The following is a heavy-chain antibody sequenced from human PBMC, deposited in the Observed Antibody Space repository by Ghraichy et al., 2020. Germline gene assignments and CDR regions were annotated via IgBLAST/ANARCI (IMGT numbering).Heavy chain of an antibody. D-gene: IGHD3-3*01. J-gene: IGHJ6*02. CDR3: AVVSFGVVRGRPGYFYYYGMDV. Sequence: SVKVSCKASGGTFSSYAISWVRQAPGQGLEWMGGIIPIIGTAIYAQKFQGRVTITADESTSTAYMELSSLRSEDTAVYYCAVVSFGVVRGRPGYFYYYGMDVWGQGTTVTVSS. CDR2: IIPIIGTA. V-gene: IGHV1-69*13. CDR1: GGTFSSYA.